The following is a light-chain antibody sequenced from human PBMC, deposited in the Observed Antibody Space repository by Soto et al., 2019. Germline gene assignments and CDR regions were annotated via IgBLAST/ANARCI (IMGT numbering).Light chain of an antibody. V-gene: IGKV3-20*01. J-gene: IGKJ1*01. CDR3: QQYGSSPRT. CDR2: GAS. CDR1: QSVSSSY. Sequence: EIVLTQSPGTLSLSPGERATLSCRASQSVSSSYLAWYQQKPCQAPRILIYGASSRATGIPDRFSGSGSGTAFTLTISRLEPEDFAVYYCQQYGSSPRTFGQGTKVEIK.